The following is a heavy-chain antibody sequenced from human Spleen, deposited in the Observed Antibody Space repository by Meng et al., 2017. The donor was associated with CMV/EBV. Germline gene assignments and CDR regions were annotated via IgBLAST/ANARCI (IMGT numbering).Heavy chain of an antibody. D-gene: IGHD6-6*01. CDR3: ARNEYSSSTFDP. CDR2: ISYDGSNK. J-gene: IGHJ5*02. V-gene: IGHV3-30*04. CDR1: GFTFSSYA. Sequence: GGSLRLSCAASGFTFSSYAMHWVRQAPGKGLEWVAVISYDGSNKYYADSVKGRFTISRDNSKNTLYLQMNSLRAEDTAVYYCARNEYSSSTFDPWGQGTLVTVSS.